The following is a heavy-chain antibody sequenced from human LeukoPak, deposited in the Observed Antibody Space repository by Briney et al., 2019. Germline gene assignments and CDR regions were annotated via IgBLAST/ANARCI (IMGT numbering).Heavy chain of an antibody. D-gene: IGHD4-17*01. CDR2: IIPIFGTA. J-gene: IGHJ4*02. CDR1: GGTFSSYA. V-gene: IGHV1-69*06. CDR3: ARDGVRGDYVFDY. Sequence: SVKVSCKASGGTFSSYAISWVRQAPGQGLEWMGGIIPIFGTANYAQMFQGRVTITADKSTSTAYMELSSLRSEDTAVYYCARDGVRGDYVFDYWGQGTLVTVSS.